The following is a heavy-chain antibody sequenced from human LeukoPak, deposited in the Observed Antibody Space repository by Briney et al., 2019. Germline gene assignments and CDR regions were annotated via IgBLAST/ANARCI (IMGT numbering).Heavy chain of an antibody. CDR1: GFTFSSYV. Sequence: PGGSLRLSCAASGFTFSSYVMHWVRQAPGKGLEWVAVISYDGSNKYYADSVKGRFTISRDNSKNTLYLQMNSLRAEDTAVYYCAKPSATSTLQYYFDYWGQGTLVTVSS. CDR2: ISYDGSNK. CDR3: AKPSATSTLQYYFDY. V-gene: IGHV3-30*18. D-gene: IGHD2-15*01. J-gene: IGHJ4*02.